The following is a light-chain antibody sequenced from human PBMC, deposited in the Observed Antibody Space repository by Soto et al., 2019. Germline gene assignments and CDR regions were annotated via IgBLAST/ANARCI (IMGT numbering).Light chain of an antibody. J-gene: IGKJ5*01. CDR1: QSVSRY. V-gene: IGKV3-15*01. CDR3: QQCSDWPLFT. CDR2: DAS. Sequence: EIVMTQSPATLSVSPGETATLSCRASQSVSRYLAWYQLRPGQAPRLLMYDASTRATGIPARFSGSGSGTEFHLTISGLQSEDFAVSPCQQCSDWPLFTFGQGTRLEIK.